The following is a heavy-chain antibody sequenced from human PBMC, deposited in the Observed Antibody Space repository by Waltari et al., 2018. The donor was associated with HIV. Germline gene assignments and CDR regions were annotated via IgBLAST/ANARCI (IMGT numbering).Heavy chain of an antibody. J-gene: IGHJ4*02. V-gene: IGHV3-9*01. CDR2: ISWNSGSI. CDR1: GFTFDDYA. Sequence: EVQLVESGGGLVQPGRSLRLSCAASGFTFDDYAMHWVRHAPGQGLEWVSGISWNSGSIGYADSVKGRFTISRDNAKNSLYLQMNSLRAEDTALYYCAKDRGYGSDQEDYFDYWGQGTLVTVSS. CDR3: AKDRGYGSDQEDYFDY. D-gene: IGHD3-10*01.